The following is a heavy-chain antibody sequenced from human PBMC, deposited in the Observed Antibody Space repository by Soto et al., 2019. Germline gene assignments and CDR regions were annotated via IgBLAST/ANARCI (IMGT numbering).Heavy chain of an antibody. V-gene: IGHV4-34*01. Sequence: SETLSLTCAVYGGSFSGYYWSWIRQPPGKGLEWIGEINHSGSTNYNPSLKSRVTISVDTSKNQFSLKLSSVTAADTAVYYCARDINGDSGYGTPDFDYWGQGTLVTVSS. CDR1: GGSFSGYY. D-gene: IGHD5-12*01. CDR3: ARDINGDSGYGTPDFDY. J-gene: IGHJ4*02. CDR2: INHSGST.